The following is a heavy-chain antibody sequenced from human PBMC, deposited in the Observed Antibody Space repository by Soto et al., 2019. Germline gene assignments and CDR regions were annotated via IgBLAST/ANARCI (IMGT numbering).Heavy chain of an antibody. V-gene: IGHV4-39*01. Sequence: QVQLQESGPGLVKPSEALSLTCTVSGASVTSDKYHWGWSRQPPGRGLEWIGTVYYSGNTYHNPSITSRVTMSLDASKHQFFLTPSSAAVADTAMYYCSLLTNGRQGDDWGQGTLVTVSS. CDR3: SLLTNGRQGDD. D-gene: IGHD2-8*01. J-gene: IGHJ4*02. CDR2: VYYSGNT. CDR1: GASVTSDKYH.